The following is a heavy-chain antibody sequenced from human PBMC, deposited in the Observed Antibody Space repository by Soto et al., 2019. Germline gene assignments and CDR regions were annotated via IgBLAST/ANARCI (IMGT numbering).Heavy chain of an antibody. CDR1: GYTSADFG. Sequence: ASVKVSCKASGYTSADFGISWVRQAPGQGLEWMGWVSGNNGASNPAPKVQGRITMTLDTSTGVSYMALRSLRSDDTAIYYCVRDQKYFRVNANWFDSWGQGTLVTVYS. CDR2: VSGNNGAS. J-gene: IGHJ5*01. V-gene: IGHV1-18*04. D-gene: IGHD2-2*01. CDR3: VRDQKYFRVNANWFDS.